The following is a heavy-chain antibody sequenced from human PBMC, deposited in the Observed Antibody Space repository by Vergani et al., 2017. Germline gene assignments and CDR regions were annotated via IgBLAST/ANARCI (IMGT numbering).Heavy chain of an antibody. V-gene: IGHV3-30-3*01. D-gene: IGHD2-2*02. CDR2: ISFDGTNE. J-gene: IGHJ4*02. CDR3: VRDRGLXAGGRCYTEAWDY. CDR1: GFSFGNYA. Sequence: QVKLEESGGGVVQPGRSLRLSCAASGFSFGNYAMYWVRQAPGKGLEWVVGISFDGTNEYYPDLVKGRFTISRDIAKNTLYLQVRSLRLEDTGVYHCVRDRGLXAGGRCYTEAWDYWGQGTPVTVSS.